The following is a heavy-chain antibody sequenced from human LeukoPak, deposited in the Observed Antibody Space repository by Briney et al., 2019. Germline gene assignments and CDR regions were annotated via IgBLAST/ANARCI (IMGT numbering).Heavy chain of an antibody. J-gene: IGHJ4*02. V-gene: IGHV7-4-1*02. D-gene: IGHD6-6*01. Sequence: ASVRVSCKASGYHFTSNAMNWVRQVPGQGLEWMGWINTNTGNPTYAQAFRGRFVFSMDTSVRTAYLQINSLKAEDTALYFCARSYTASSGDFDYWGQGTLVTVSS. CDR1: GYHFTSNA. CDR2: INTNTGNP. CDR3: ARSYTASSGDFDY.